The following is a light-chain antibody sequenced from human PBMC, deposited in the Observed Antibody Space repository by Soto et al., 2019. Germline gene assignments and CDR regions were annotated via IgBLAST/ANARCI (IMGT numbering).Light chain of an antibody. V-gene: IGLV1-44*01. J-gene: IGLJ3*02. CDR2: SAD. CDR1: SSNIGSNT. CDR3: AAWDGSLSGRV. Sequence: QSVLIQPPSASGTPGQRVSISCSGSSSNIGSNTVNWYQQFPGTAPKLLIYSADQRPSGVPERLSGSKSGTSASLAISGLRSEDEADYYCAAWDGSLSGRVFGGGTKLTVL.